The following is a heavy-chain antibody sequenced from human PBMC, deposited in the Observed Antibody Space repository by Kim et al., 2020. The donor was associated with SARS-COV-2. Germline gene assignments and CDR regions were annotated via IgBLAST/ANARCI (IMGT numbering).Heavy chain of an antibody. CDR2: IYYSGST. CDR3: ARKMVRGVPPCYYYYGMDV. V-gene: IGHV4-59*08. Sequence: SETLSLTCTVSGGSISRYYWSWIRQPPGKGLEWIGYIYYSGSTNYNPSLKSRVTISVDTSKNQFSLNLSSVTAADTAVYYCARKMVRGVPPCYYYYGMDVWGQGTTVTVSS. J-gene: IGHJ6*02. CDR1: GGSISRYY. D-gene: IGHD3-10*01.